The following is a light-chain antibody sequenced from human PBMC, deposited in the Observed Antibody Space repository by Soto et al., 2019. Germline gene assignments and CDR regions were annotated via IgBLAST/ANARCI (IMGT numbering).Light chain of an antibody. V-gene: IGKV1-5*03. CDR1: QTISSW. Sequence: IKMNQSPSTLSGSVGDRVTITCRASQTISSWLAWYQQKPGKAPKLLIYKASSLESGVPSRFSGSGSGTDFTLSISSLQPDDFATYYCQHYNSYSEAFGQGTKVDIK. CDR3: QHYNSYSEA. CDR2: KAS. J-gene: IGKJ1*01.